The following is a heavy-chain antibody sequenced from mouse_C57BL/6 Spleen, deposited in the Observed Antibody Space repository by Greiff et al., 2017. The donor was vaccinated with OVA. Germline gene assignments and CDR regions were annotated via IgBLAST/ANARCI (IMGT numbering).Heavy chain of an antibody. CDR3: ARERGYDGYLAWFAY. V-gene: IGHV1-9*01. Sequence: VQLQQSGAELLKPGASVKLSCKATGYTFTGYWIEWVKQRPGHGLEWIGEILPGSGSTNYNEKFKGKATFTADTSSNTAYMQLSSLTTEDSAIYYCARERGYDGYLAWFAYWGQGTLVTVSA. CDR1: GYTFTGYW. D-gene: IGHD2-3*01. J-gene: IGHJ3*01. CDR2: ILPGSGST.